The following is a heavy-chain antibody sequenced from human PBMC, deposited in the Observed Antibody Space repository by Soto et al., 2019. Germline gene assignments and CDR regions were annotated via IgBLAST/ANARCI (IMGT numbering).Heavy chain of an antibody. CDR1: GSSITIGCYC. D-gene: IGHD3-10*01. J-gene: IGHJ4*02. Sequence: TXPLTCTSTGSSITIGCYCWSWMRQHPGKGLEWLGYIYGSGGSGSTLYNPSLKSRITLSVDTSKTQFSLNLSSVTVADTAVYFSARKQEGHFYGIDYWGQGTLVTVSS. CDR3: ARKQEGHFYGIDY. V-gene: IGHV4-31*03. CDR2: IYGSGGSGST.